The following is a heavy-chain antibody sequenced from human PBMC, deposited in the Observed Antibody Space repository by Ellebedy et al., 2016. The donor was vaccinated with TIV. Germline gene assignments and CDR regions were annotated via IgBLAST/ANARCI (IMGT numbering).Heavy chain of an antibody. Sequence: AASVQVSCKASGGSFNIYGISWVRQPPGQGLEWMGGIVPMFGTANYAQKFQGTLTITADESTSTVYMELSSLRSEDTAVYYCAREEENTWAYWGQGTLVTVSS. D-gene: IGHD7-27*01. J-gene: IGHJ4*02. V-gene: IGHV1-69*13. CDR2: IVPMFGTA. CDR1: GGSFNIYG. CDR3: AREEENTWAY.